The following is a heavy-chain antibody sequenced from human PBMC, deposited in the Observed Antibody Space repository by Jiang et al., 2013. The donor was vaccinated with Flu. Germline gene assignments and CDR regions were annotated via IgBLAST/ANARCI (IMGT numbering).Heavy chain of an antibody. V-gene: IGHV6-1*01. CDR2: TYYRSKWYN. CDR1: GDSVSSNSAA. Sequence: QTLSLTCAISGDSVSSNSAAWNWIRQSPSRGLEWLGRTYYRSKWYNDYAVSVKSRITINPDTSKNQFSLQLNSVTPEDTAVYYCARSSRAMVRGVRYYFDYWGQGTLVTVSS. D-gene: IGHD3-10*01. CDR3: ARSSRAMVRGVRYYFDY. J-gene: IGHJ4*02.